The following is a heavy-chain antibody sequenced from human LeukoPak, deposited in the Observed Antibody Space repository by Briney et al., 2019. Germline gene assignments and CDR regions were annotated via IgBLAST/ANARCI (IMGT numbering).Heavy chain of an antibody. CDR3: AREYDSSGYYVYYFDY. D-gene: IGHD3-22*01. Sequence: ASVKVSCKASGGTFSSYAISWVRQAPGQGLEWMGRIIPILGIANYAQKFQGRVTITADKSTSTAYMELSSLRSEDTAVYYCAREYDSSGYYVYYFDYWGREPWSPSPQ. CDR1: GGTFSSYA. J-gene: IGHJ4*02. CDR2: IIPILGIA. V-gene: IGHV1-69*04.